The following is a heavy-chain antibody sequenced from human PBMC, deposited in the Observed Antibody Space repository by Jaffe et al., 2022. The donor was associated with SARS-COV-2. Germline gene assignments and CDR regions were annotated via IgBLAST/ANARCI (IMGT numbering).Heavy chain of an antibody. CDR1: GFTFSSYG. Sequence: QVQLVESGGGVVQPGRSLILSCAASGFTFSSYGMHWVRQAPGKGLEWVAVIWYDGSNKYYADSVKGRFTISRDNSKNALYLQMNSLRAEDTAVYYCARGGNNWNYRSYFDYWGQGALVTASS. D-gene: IGHD1-7*01. CDR3: ARGGNNWNYRSYFDY. J-gene: IGHJ4*02. V-gene: IGHV3-33*01. CDR2: IWYDGSNK.